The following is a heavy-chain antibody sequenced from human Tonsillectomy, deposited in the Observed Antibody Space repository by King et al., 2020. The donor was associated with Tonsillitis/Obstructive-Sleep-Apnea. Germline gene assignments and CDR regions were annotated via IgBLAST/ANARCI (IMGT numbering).Heavy chain of an antibody. CDR3: ANEGQTVYGWGTRDYYNYDYMDV. Sequence: VQLVESGGGLVQPGGSLRLSCAASGFTFSSYAMSWVRQAPGKGLEWVSTISGSGGVTYYADSVKGRFTISRDNSKNTLYLQMNSLRAEDTALYYCANEGQTVYGWGTRDYYNYDYMDVWGKGTTVTVSS. J-gene: IGHJ6*03. CDR2: ISGSGGVT. D-gene: IGHD3-10*01. V-gene: IGHV3-23*04. CDR1: GFTFSSYA.